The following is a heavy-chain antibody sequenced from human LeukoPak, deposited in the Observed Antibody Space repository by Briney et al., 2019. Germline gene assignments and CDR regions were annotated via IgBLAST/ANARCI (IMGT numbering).Heavy chain of an antibody. D-gene: IGHD7-27*01. J-gene: IGHJ6*02. CDR3: ARDLIRFPGEYYYYGMDV. CDR2: ISSSSSYI. V-gene: IGHV3-21*01. Sequence: GGSLRLSCAASGFTFSTYSMNWVRQAPGKGLEWVSSISSSSSYIYYADSVKGRFTISRDNAKNSLYLQMNSLRAEDTAVYYCARDLIRFPGEYYYYGMDVWGQGTTVTVSS. CDR1: GFTFSTYS.